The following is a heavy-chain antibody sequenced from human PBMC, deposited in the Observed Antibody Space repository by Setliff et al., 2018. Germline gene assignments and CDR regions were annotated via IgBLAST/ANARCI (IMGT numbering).Heavy chain of an antibody. Sequence: GASVKVSCKVSGYTLTELSMHWVRQAPGKGLEWMGGFVPEDGETIYAQKFQGRVTITADKSTSTAYMELSSLRSEDTAVYYCAISTMFGVAYPGYWGKGTTVTVS. D-gene: IGHD3-3*01. V-gene: IGHV1-24*01. CDR1: GYTLTELS. CDR3: AISTMFGVAYPGY. CDR2: FVPEDGET. J-gene: IGHJ6*03.